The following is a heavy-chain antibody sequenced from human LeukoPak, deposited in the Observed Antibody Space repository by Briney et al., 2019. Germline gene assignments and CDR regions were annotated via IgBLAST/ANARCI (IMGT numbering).Heavy chain of an antibody. D-gene: IGHD2-21*02. CDR1: GFTFSTYG. CDR2: ISYDGSNK. V-gene: IGHV3-30*03. CDR3: ASKWYCGGDCYYQIDY. Sequence: TGGSLRLSCAASGFTFSTYGMHWVRQAPGKGLEWVALISYDGSNKYYADSVKGRFTISRDNSMNTLYLQMNSLRTEDTAVYYCASKWYCGGDCYYQIDYWGQGTLVTVSS. J-gene: IGHJ4*02.